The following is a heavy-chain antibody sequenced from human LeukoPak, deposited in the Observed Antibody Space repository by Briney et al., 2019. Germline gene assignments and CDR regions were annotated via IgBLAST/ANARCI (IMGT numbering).Heavy chain of an antibody. CDR1: GYTFTGYY. CDR2: INPNSGGT. Sequence: GASVKVSCKASGYTFTGYYMHWVRQAPGQGLEWMGWINPNSGGTNYAQKFQGRVTMTRDPSISTAYMELSRLRSDDTAVYYWARNSGCIVGGGGGGNWGQGTLVTVSS. CDR3: ARNSGCIVGGGGGGN. V-gene: IGHV1-2*02. J-gene: IGHJ4*02. D-gene: IGHD1-26*01.